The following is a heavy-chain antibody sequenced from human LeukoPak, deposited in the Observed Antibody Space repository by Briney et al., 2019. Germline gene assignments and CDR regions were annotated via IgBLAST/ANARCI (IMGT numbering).Heavy chain of an antibody. CDR2: IYYSGST. CDR3: ARHWVVVAATALDY. D-gene: IGHD2-15*01. J-gene: IGHJ4*02. Sequence: PSETLSLTCTVSGGSISSSSYYWGWIRQPPGKGLEWIGSIYYSGSTYYNPSLKGRVTTSVDTSKNQFSLKLSSVTAADTAVYYCARHWVVVAATALDYWGQGTLVTVSS. CDR1: GGSISSSSYY. V-gene: IGHV4-39*01.